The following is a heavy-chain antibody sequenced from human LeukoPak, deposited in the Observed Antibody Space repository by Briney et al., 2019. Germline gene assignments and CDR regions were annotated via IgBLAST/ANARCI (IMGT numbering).Heavy chain of an antibody. CDR3: ARHYGDYFYYFDY. D-gene: IGHD4-17*01. Sequence: PSETLSLTCTVSGGSISSGSYYWGWIRQPPGKGLEWIGSIYYSGNTYYNPSLKSRVTISVDTSKNQFSLKLSSVTAADTAVYYCARHYGDYFYYFDYWGQGTLVTVSS. J-gene: IGHJ4*02. CDR2: IYYSGNT. CDR1: GGSISSGSYY. V-gene: IGHV4-39*01.